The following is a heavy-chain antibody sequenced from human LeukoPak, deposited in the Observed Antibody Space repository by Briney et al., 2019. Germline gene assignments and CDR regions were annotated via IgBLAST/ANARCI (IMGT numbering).Heavy chain of an antibody. CDR3: ARGMAFDY. D-gene: IGHD5-24*01. CDR1: GGSISSSSYY. CDR2: INHSGST. J-gene: IGHJ4*02. Sequence: SETLSLTCTVSGGSISSSSYYWGWIRQPPGKGLEWIGEINHSGSTNYNPSLKSRVTISVDTSKNQFSLKLSSVTAADTAVYYCARGMAFDYWGQGTLVTVSS. V-gene: IGHV4-39*07.